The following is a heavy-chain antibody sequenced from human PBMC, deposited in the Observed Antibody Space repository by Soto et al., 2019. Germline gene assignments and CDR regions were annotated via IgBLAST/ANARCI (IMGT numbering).Heavy chain of an antibody. D-gene: IGHD3-10*01. V-gene: IGHV3-23*01. CDR3: VKHQVSLVRGISPFDY. CDR2: ISASGAFT. J-gene: IGHJ4*02. CDR1: GITFSNYA. Sequence: GGSLRLSCAASGITFSNYALSWVRQAPGKGLEWVSGISASGAFTYHADSVRGRLTISRDNSKNTVYLQMNSLRAEDTAVYYCVKHQVSLVRGISPFDYWGQGALVTVSS.